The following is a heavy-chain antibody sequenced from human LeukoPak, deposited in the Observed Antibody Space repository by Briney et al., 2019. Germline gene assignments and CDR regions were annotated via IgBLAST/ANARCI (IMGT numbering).Heavy chain of an antibody. CDR3: ARALIGYYFDY. Sequence: GGSLRLSCAASGFTFSSYSMNWVRQAPGKGLEWVSSVSNSGDYIHYADSVKGRFTISRDNSKNSLYLQMNSLRAEDTAVYYCARALIGYYFDYWGQGTLVTISS. V-gene: IGHV3-21*06. D-gene: IGHD2-8*01. CDR2: VSNSGDYI. CDR1: GFTFSSYS. J-gene: IGHJ4*02.